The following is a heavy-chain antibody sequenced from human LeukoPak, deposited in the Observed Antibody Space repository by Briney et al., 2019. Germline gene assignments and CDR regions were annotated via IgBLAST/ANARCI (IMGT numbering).Heavy chain of an antibody. CDR2: TRNKANSYTT. D-gene: IGHD3-22*01. J-gene: IGHJ4*02. Sequence: GGSLRLSCAASGFTFRDYYMDWVRQAPGKGLEWVGRTRNKANSYTTEYAASVKGRFTISRDDSKNSLYLQMNSLKTEDTAVYYCTRSHSSGYGPIDYWGQGTLVTVSS. V-gene: IGHV3-72*01. CDR3: TRSHSSGYGPIDY. CDR1: GFTFRDYY.